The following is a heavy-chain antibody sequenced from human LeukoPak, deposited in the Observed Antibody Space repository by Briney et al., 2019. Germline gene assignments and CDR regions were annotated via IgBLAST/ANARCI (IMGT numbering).Heavy chain of an antibody. CDR3: ARADTTGWSRPIAN. CDR1: GFTFSAYN. Sequence: GGSLRLSCGASGFTFSAYNIYWVRQAPGKGLEWVTFLSYDGTNEYYADSVKGRFTISRDNSKGMLYLQMNSLTTEDTAVYYCARADTTGWSRPIANWGQGALVAVSS. D-gene: IGHD6-19*01. V-gene: IGHV3-30-3*01. J-gene: IGHJ4*02. CDR2: LSYDGTNE.